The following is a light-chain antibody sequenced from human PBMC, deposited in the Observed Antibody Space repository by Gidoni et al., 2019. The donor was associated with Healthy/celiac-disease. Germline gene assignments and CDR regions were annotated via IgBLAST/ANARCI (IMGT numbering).Light chain of an antibody. CDR1: QSISSY. V-gene: IGKV1-39*01. J-gene: IGKJ5*01. Sequence: DIQMTQSPSSLSASVGDRVTITCRASQSISSYLNWYQQKPGNATKLLIYAASSLQSGVPSRFSGSGSGTDFTLTISSLQPEDFATYYCQQSYSTPPITFGQGTRLEIK. CDR3: QQSYSTPPIT. CDR2: AAS.